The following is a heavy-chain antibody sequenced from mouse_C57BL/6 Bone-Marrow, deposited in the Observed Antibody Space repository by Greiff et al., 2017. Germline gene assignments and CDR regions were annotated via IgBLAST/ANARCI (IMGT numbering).Heavy chain of an antibody. V-gene: IGHV1-82*01. CDR3: AAYYSNYGAY. CDR1: GYAFSSSW. D-gene: IGHD2-5*01. Sequence: VQRVESGPELVKPGASVKISCKASGYAFSSSWMNWVKQRPGKGLEWIGRIYPGDGDTNYNGKFKGKATLTADKSSSTAYMQLSSLTSEDSAVYFCAAYYSNYGAYWGKGTLVTVSA. CDR2: IYPGDGDT. J-gene: IGHJ3*01.